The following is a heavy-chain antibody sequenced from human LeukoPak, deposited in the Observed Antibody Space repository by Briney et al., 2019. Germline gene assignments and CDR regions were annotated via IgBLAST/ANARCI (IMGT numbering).Heavy chain of an antibody. V-gene: IGHV3-74*01. J-gene: IGHJ4*02. D-gene: IGHD3-16*02. CDR2: VNSDGSST. CDR3: VRDSARYVPDY. Sequence: GGSLRLSCAASGFTFGGYWMYWVRQAPGKGLVWVSRVNSDGSSTAYADSVKGRFIISRDNAKGTLYLQMNSLTVEDTAVYYCVRDSARYVPDYWGQGTVVTVSS. CDR1: GFTFGGYW.